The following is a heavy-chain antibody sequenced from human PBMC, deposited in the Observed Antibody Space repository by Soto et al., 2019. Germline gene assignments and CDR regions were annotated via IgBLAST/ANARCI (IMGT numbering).Heavy chain of an antibody. V-gene: IGHV1-58*01. CDR1: GFTFTSSA. D-gene: IGHD3-22*01. Sequence: QMQLVQSGPEVKKPGTSVKVSCKASGFTFTSSAVPWVRQARGQRLEWIGWTVVGSGNTNYAQKFQERVTITRDLSASTAYLELSSLISEDTAVYYCAADYSYGSSGYYYSAFDIWGQGTMVTVSS. CDR2: TVVGSGNT. J-gene: IGHJ3*02. CDR3: AADYSYGSSGYYYSAFDI.